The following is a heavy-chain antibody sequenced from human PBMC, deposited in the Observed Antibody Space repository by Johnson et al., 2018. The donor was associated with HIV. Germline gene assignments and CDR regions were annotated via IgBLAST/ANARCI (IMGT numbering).Heavy chain of an antibody. V-gene: IGHV3-72*01. D-gene: IGHD3-22*01. CDR1: GFTFSSYT. CDR2: TKNKANSYTT. J-gene: IGHJ3*01. Sequence: VQLVESGGGVVQPGRSLRLSCAASGFTFSSYTMHWVRQAPGKGLEWVGRTKNKANSYTTEYAASVKGRFTISRDDSKNSLFLQMNSLKTEDTAVYYCARGRRRGAWLDAFDLWGQGTMVTVSS. CDR3: ARGRRRGAWLDAFDL.